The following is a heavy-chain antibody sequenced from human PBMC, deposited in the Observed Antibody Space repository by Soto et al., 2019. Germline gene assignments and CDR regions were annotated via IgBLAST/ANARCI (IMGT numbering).Heavy chain of an antibody. CDR2: ISAYNGNT. CDR1: GYTFTSYG. Sequence: QVQLVQSGAEVKKPGASVKVSCKASGYTFTSYGISWVRQAPGQGLEWMGWISAYNGNTNYAQKLQGRVTMTTDTXTXTDXMELRRLRADDTAVYYCARDFIVLVPAARSEWFDPWGQGTLVTVSS. V-gene: IGHV1-18*01. J-gene: IGHJ5*02. D-gene: IGHD2-2*01. CDR3: ARDFIVLVPAARSEWFDP.